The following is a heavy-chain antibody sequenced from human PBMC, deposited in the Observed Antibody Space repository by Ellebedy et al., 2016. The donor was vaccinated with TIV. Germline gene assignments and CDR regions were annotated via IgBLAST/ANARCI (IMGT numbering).Heavy chain of an antibody. CDR2: IVSNGDST. Sequence: GESLMISCSASGFTFSSYAMPWVRQAPGKGLDYISAIVSNGDSTYYANSVKGRFIISRDNSKNTLYLQMSSLRPEDTAVYYCVKAWGDWGQGTLVTVSS. CDR1: GFTFSSYA. CDR3: VKAWGD. J-gene: IGHJ4*02. D-gene: IGHD3-16*01. V-gene: IGHV3-64D*06.